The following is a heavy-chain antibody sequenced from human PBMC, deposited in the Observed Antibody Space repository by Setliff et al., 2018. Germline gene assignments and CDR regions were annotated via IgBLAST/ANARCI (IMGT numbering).Heavy chain of an antibody. CDR3: ARAREGGFLEWAPFDF. CDR1: VDLILDHW. D-gene: IGHD3-3*01. CDR2: VYSDGNT. Sequence: SETLSLTCSVSVDLILDHWWTWIRQPAGKGLEWIGQVYSDGNTKYNPSLSNRVTISVDRSSNQFSLELSSANAADTAVYYCARAREGGFLEWAPFDFWGRGMQVTVSS. J-gene: IGHJ4*01. V-gene: IGHV4-4*07.